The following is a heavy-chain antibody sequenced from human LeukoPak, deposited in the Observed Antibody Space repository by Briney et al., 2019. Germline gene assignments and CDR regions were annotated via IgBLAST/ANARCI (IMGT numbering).Heavy chain of an antibody. CDR3: ARALVVAAAFDI. J-gene: IGHJ3*02. D-gene: IGHD5-12*01. CDR1: GYTFTGYY. Sequence: GASVKVSCKTSGYTFTGYYMHWVRQAPGQGLEWMGWINPNSGGANYAQKFQGRVTMTRDTSISTAYMELSRLRSDDTAVYYCARALVVAAAFDIWGQGTMVTVSS. CDR2: INPNSGGA. V-gene: IGHV1-2*02.